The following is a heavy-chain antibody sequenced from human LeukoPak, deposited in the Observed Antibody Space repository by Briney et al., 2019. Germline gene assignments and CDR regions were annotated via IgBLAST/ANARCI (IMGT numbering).Heavy chain of an antibody. CDR1: GDSVSSNSVT. Sequence: SQTLSLTCALSGDSVSSNSVTWNWIRQSPSRGLEWMGRTYYRSTWYNDYAVSVRGRITVNPDTSKNQFSLHLNSVTPEDTAVYYCARRLTQYDCFDPWGQGILVTVSS. CDR2: TYYRSTWYN. J-gene: IGHJ5*02. D-gene: IGHD2-2*01. V-gene: IGHV6-1*01. CDR3: ARRLTQYDCFDP.